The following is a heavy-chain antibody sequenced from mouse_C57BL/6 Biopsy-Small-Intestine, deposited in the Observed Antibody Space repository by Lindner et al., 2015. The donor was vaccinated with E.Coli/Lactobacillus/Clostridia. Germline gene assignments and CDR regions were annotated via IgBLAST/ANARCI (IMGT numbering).Heavy chain of an antibody. D-gene: IGHD3-2*02. V-gene: IGHV1-82*01. CDR2: IYPGDGDT. J-gene: IGHJ2*01. CDR1: GYAFSSSW. CDR3: VSTAQASFSYFDY. Sequence: VQLQESGPELVKPGASVKISCKASGYAFSSSWMNWVKQRPGKGLEWIGRIYPGDGDTNYNGKLKGKATLTADKSSSTAYMQLSSLTSEDSAVYFCVSTAQASFSYFDYWGQGTTLTVSS.